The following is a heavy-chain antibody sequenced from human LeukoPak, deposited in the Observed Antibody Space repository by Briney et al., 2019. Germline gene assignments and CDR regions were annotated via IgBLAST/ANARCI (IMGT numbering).Heavy chain of an antibody. CDR2: IRYDGSNK. CDR3: AKDDDYGDNSGTADY. D-gene: IGHD4-23*01. J-gene: IGHJ4*02. CDR1: GFTFSSYG. V-gene: IGHV3-30*02. Sequence: PGGSLRLSCAASGFTFSSYGMHWVRQAPGKGLEWVAFIRYDGSNKYYADSVKGRFTISRDNSKNTLYLQMNSLRAEDTAVYYCAKDDDYGDNSGTADYWGQGTPVTVSS.